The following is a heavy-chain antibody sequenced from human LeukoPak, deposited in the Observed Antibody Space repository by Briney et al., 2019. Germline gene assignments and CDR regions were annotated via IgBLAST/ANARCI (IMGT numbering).Heavy chain of an antibody. V-gene: IGHV3-23*01. D-gene: IGHD3-10*01. CDR3: AKGAYYHGSGRYFDY. J-gene: IGHJ4*02. CDR2: ISGSGGAT. CDR1: GFTFGNHW. Sequence: QPGGSLRLSCAASGFTFGNHWMSWVRQAPGKGLEWVSAISGSGGATYYADSVKGRFTMSRDNSKNTLYLQMNSLRAEDTAVYYCAKGAYYHGSGRYFDYWGQGTLVTVSS.